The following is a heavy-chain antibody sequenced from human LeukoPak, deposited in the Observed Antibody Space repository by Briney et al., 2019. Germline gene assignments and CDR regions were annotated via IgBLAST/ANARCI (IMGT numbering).Heavy chain of an antibody. D-gene: IGHD3-22*01. CDR1: GSTFSNYW. J-gene: IGHJ4*02. CDR2: IKRDGSEK. V-gene: IGHV3-7*01. CDR3: ARDVYYYDSSGHDF. Sequence: GGSLRLSCAASGSTFSNYWMNWVRQAPGKGLEWVANIKRDGSEKYYVDSVRGRFTISRDNVKNSLYLQLSSLKAEDTGIYYCARDVYYYDSSGHDFWGQGTLVTVSS.